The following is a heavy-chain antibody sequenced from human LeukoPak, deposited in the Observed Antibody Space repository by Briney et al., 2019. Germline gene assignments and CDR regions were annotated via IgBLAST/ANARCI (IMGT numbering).Heavy chain of an antibody. J-gene: IGHJ4*02. CDR2: IYHSGST. Sequence: PSQALSLTCAVSGGSISSGGYSWSWLRQPPGTGLEWIGYIYHSGSTYYNPSLKSRVTISVDRSKNQFSLKLSSVTAADTAVYYCARRGSYYYGSGSPFDYWGQGTLVTVSS. D-gene: IGHD3-10*01. CDR3: ARRGSYYYGSGSPFDY. CDR1: GGSISSGGYS. V-gene: IGHV4-30-2*01.